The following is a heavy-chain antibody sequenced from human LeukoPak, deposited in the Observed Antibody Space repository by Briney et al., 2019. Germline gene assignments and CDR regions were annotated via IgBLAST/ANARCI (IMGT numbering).Heavy chain of an antibody. V-gene: IGHV4-39*07. CDR1: GGSISSSSYY. J-gene: IGHJ3*02. CDR2: IYYSGST. Sequence: SETLSLTCTVSGGSISSSSYYWGWMRQPPGKGLEWIGSIYYSGSTNYNPSLKSRVTISVDTSKNQFSLKLSSVTAADTAVYYCARVRGYYDSSGYYYHDAFDIWGQGTMVTVSS. CDR3: ARVRGYYDSSGYYYHDAFDI. D-gene: IGHD3-22*01.